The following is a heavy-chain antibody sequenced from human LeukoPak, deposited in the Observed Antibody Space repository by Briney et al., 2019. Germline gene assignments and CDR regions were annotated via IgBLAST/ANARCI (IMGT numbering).Heavy chain of an antibody. J-gene: IGHJ4*02. CDR2: ISSSSTYI. CDR3: ARDNVDTAMVEFDY. Sequence: PGGSLRLSCAASGFTFSNHNMNWVRQAPGKGLEWVSFISSSSTYIYYADSVKGRFTISRDNAKNSLHLQMNSLRAEDTAVYYCARDNVDTAMVEFDYWGQGTLVTVSS. D-gene: IGHD5-18*01. V-gene: IGHV3-21*01. CDR1: GFTFSNHN.